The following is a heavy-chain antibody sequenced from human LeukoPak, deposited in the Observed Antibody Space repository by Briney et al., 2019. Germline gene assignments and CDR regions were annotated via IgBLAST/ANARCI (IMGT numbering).Heavy chain of an antibody. CDR1: GGSFSGYY. J-gene: IGHJ3*02. Sequence: SETLSLTCAVYGGSFSGYYWGWIRQPPWKGLEWIGSIYYSGSTYYNPSLKSRVTISVDASKNQFSLKLSSVTAADTAVYYCARHLGHRLLWFGEPLDIWGQGTMVTVSS. V-gene: IGHV4-39*01. CDR2: IYYSGST. CDR3: ARHLGHRLLWFGEPLDI. D-gene: IGHD3-10*01.